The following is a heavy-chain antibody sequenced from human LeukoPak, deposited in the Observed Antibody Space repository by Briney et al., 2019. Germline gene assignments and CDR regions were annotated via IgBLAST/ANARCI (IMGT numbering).Heavy chain of an antibody. V-gene: IGHV3-48*03. CDR3: ARGNYGDYARSSFDY. Sequence: GGSLRLSCAASGFTFSSYQMNWVRQAPGKGLEWVSYISSSGGTIYYADSVKGRFTISRDNAKNSLYLQMNSLRAEDTAVYCCARGNYGDYARSSFDYWGQGTLVTVSS. CDR1: GFTFSSYQ. D-gene: IGHD4-17*01. CDR2: ISSSGGTI. J-gene: IGHJ4*02.